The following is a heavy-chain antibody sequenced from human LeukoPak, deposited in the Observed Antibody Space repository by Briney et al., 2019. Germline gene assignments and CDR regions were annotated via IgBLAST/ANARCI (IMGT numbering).Heavy chain of an antibody. D-gene: IGHD4-17*01. J-gene: IGHJ4*02. CDR2: IYTSGST. Sequence: SETLSLTCTVSGGSISSYYWSWIRQPAGKGLEWIGRIYTSGSTNYNPSLKSRVTTSVDTSKNQFSLKLSAVTAADTAVYYCARDDGDGDYFDYWGQGTLVTVSS. V-gene: IGHV4-4*07. CDR3: ARDDGDGDYFDY. CDR1: GGSISSYY.